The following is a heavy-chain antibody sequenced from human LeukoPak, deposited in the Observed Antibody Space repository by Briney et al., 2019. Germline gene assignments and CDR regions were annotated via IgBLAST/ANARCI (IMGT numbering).Heavy chain of an antibody. CDR1: GGTFSSYA. J-gene: IGHJ5*02. Sequence: ASVKVSCKASGGTFSSYAISWVRQAPGQGLEWMGRITPIFGTANYAQKFQGRVTITTDESTSTAYMELSSLRSEDTAVYYCARDITMVRGAKYNWFDPWGQGTLVTVSS. D-gene: IGHD3-10*01. CDR2: ITPIFGTA. CDR3: ARDITMVRGAKYNWFDP. V-gene: IGHV1-69*05.